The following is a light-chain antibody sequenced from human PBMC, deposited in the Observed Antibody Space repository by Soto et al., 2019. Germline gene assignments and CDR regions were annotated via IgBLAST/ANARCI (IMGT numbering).Light chain of an antibody. Sequence: QSALTQPASVSGSPGQSSTLSCTGTSSDVGGYDYVSWHQQHPGKAPKLMIYEVNTRPSGVSNRFSGSKSGNTASLTISGLQAEDEADYYCCSYTSSGAHVFGGGTKVTVL. CDR1: SSDVGGYDY. CDR3: CSYTSSGAHV. J-gene: IGLJ2*01. CDR2: EVN. V-gene: IGLV2-14*01.